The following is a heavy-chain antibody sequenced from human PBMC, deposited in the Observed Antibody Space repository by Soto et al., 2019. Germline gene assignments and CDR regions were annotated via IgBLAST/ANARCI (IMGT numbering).Heavy chain of an antibody. D-gene: IGHD2-2*01. Sequence: EVQLVESGGDLVQPGRSLRLSCAASGFTFDDYAMQWVRQAPGKGLEWVSGISWNSGSLVYADSVKGRFTISRDNAKKSLYLQMNSLRAEDTALYFCAKGSWAIVPSAHDAFDIWGQGTMVTVSS. J-gene: IGHJ3*02. CDR2: ISWNSGSL. CDR3: AKGSWAIVPSAHDAFDI. CDR1: GFTFDDYA. V-gene: IGHV3-9*01.